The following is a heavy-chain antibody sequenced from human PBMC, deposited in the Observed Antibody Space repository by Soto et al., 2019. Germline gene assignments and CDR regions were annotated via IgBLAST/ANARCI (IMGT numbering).Heavy chain of an antibody. CDR1: GFIFNEYG. Sequence: QVQLVESGGGVVQPGRSLRLSCAASGFIFNEYGMHWVRQAPGKGLEWVAVIWYDGSNKYYADSVKGRFTFSRDNSKNTMSHQMNSLRVEDTAVYYCARWGCSGSNCNLNQRSFDLWGQGTLVTVSS. CDR3: ARWGCSGSNCNLNQRSFDL. V-gene: IGHV3-33*03. J-gene: IGHJ4*02. CDR2: IWYDGSNK. D-gene: IGHD2-15*01.